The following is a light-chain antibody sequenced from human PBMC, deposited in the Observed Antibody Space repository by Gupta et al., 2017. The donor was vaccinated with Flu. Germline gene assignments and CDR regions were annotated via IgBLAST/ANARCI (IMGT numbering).Light chain of an antibody. CDR1: NLGDKY. Sequence: SSALTQPPSVSVSPGQTASITCSGDNLGDKYAYWYQQKPGQAPVLIVYQDGNRPSGIPERFSGSNSGNTATLTISGTEARDEADYYCQAWDSSTVGVFGTGTKVTVL. V-gene: IGLV3-1*01. CDR3: QAWDSSTVGV. J-gene: IGLJ1*01. CDR2: QDG.